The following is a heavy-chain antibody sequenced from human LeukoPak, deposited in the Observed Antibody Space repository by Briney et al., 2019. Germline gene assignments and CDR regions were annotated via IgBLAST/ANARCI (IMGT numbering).Heavy chain of an antibody. J-gene: IGHJ4*02. CDR3: AGSITMVRGAIPY. V-gene: IGHV4-39*07. CDR1: GGSISTSNYY. CDR2: IFYSGST. D-gene: IGHD3-10*01. Sequence: SETLSLTCTVSGGSISTSNYYWGWISQPPGKGLERIGNIFYSGSTYYNPSLKSRVTMSVDTSKNQFSLKLSSVTAADTAVYYCAGSITMVRGAIPYWGQGTLVTVSS.